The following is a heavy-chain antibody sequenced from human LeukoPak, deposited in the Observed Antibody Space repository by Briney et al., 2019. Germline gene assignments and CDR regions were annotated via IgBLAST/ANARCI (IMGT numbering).Heavy chain of an antibody. J-gene: IGHJ4*02. CDR2: ISYDGSNK. Sequence: GGSLRLSCAASGFTFSSYAMHWVRQAPGKGLEWVAVISYDGSNKYYADSVKGRFTISRDNSKNTLYLQMNSLRAEDTAVYYCAREHKQWLGFDHWGQGTLVTVSS. CDR1: GFTFSSYA. D-gene: IGHD6-19*01. V-gene: IGHV3-30-3*01. CDR3: AREHKQWLGFDH.